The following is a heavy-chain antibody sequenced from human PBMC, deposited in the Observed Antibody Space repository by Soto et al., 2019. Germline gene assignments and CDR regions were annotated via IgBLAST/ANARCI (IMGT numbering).Heavy chain of an antibody. CDR3: ARAVVVPAAPNYYYYGMDV. Sequence: QVQLQESGPGLVKPSQTLSLTCTVSGGSISSGDYYWSWIRQPPGKGLEWIGYIYYSGSTYYNPSLKSRVTISVDTSKNQFSLKLSSVTAADTAVYYCARAVVVPAAPNYYYYGMDVWGQGTTVTVSS. V-gene: IGHV4-30-4*01. CDR2: IYYSGST. J-gene: IGHJ6*02. D-gene: IGHD2-2*01. CDR1: GGSISSGDYY.